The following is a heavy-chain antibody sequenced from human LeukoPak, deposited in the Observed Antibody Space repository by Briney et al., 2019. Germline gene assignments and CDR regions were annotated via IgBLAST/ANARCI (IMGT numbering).Heavy chain of an antibody. J-gene: IGHJ4*02. Sequence: GGSLRLSCAASGFTFSNYWVHWVRQAPGKGLVWVSRINPDGSTINYADSVKGRFTISRDNAKNTLYLQMNSLRADDTAVYYCAKAGNYRFDYWGQGTLVTVSS. V-gene: IGHV3-74*01. CDR1: GFTFSNYW. D-gene: IGHD1-7*01. CDR2: INPDGSTI. CDR3: AKAGNYRFDY.